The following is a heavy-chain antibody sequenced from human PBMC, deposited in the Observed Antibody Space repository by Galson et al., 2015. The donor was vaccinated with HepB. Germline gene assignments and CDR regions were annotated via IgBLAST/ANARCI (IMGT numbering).Heavy chain of an antibody. CDR2: ISSSGSTI. V-gene: IGHV3-11*01. Sequence: SLRLSCAASGFTFSDYHMSWIRQAPGKGLEWVSYISSSGSTIYYADSVKGRFTISRDNAENSLYLQVNSLRAEDTAVYYCASTRYYDFWSGYYPQILFDYWGQGTLVTVSS. D-gene: IGHD3-3*01. CDR3: ASTRYYDFWSGYYPQILFDY. J-gene: IGHJ4*02. CDR1: GFTFSDYH.